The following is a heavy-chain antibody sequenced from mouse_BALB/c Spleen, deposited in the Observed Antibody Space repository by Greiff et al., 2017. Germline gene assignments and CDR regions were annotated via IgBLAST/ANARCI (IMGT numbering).Heavy chain of an antibody. CDR2: ISSGSSTI. Sequence: EVKLMESGGGLVQPGGSRKLSCAASGFTFSSFGMHWVRQAPEKGLEWVAYISSGSSTIYYADTVKGRFTISRDNPKNTLFLQMTSLRSEDTAMYDCARSPNMGRGAMDYWGQGTSVTVSS. J-gene: IGHJ4*01. D-gene: IGHD1-1*01. V-gene: IGHV5-17*02. CDR1: GFTFSSFG. CDR3: ARSPNMGRGAMDY.